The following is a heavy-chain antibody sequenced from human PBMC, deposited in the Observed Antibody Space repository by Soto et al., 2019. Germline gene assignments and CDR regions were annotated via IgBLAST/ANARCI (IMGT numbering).Heavy chain of an antibody. CDR3: TTEITMIVEPPY. CDR2: IKSKTDGGTT. J-gene: IGHJ4*02. V-gene: IGHV3-15*07. CDR1: GFTVSSNY. Sequence: GGSLRLSCAASGFTVSSNYMNWVRQAPGKGLEWVGRIKSKTDGGTTDYAAPVKGRFTISRDDSKNTLYLQMNSLKTEDTAVYYCTTEITMIVEPPYWGQGTLVTSPQ. D-gene: IGHD3-22*01.